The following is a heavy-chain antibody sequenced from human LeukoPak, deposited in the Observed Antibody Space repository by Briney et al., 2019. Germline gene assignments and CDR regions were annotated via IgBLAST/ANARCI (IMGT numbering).Heavy chain of an antibody. J-gene: IGHJ4*02. CDR2: ICPDGTVT. CDR1: GFTFSTYC. V-gene: IGHV3-74*01. Sequence: PGGSLRLSCAASGFTFSTYCMHWVRQAPGKGPMWVSRICPDGTVTNYADSVKARFIISRDNARNTVYLQMNSLRVEDTAVYYCVRDFRSADYWGQGTLVTVPS. CDR3: VRDFRSADY.